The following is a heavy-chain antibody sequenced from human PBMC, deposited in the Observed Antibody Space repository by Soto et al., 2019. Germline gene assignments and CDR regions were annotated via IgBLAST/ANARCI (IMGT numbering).Heavy chain of an antibody. CDR3: ARARYSSSSRNWFDP. J-gene: IGHJ5*02. CDR1: GGSISSYY. D-gene: IGHD6-6*01. V-gene: IGHV4-59*01. Sequence: SETLSLTCTVSGGSISSYYWSWIRQAPGKGLEWIGYIYYSGSTNYNPSLKSRVTISVDTSKNQFSLKLSSVTAADTAVYYCARARYSSSSRNWFDPWGQGTLVTVSS. CDR2: IYYSGST.